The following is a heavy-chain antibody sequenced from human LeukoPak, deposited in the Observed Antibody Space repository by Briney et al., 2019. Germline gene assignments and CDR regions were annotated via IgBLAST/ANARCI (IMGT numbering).Heavy chain of an antibody. Sequence: GGSLRLSCAPSGFTFSSYWMSWVRQAPGKGLEWVSAISGSGGSTYYADSVKGRFTISRDNSKNTLYLQMNSLRAEDTAVYYCANFGPKWYSSGWYLRGWGQGTLVTVSS. CDR1: GFTFSSYW. D-gene: IGHD6-19*01. J-gene: IGHJ4*02. V-gene: IGHV3-23*01. CDR3: ANFGPKWYSSGWYLRG. CDR2: ISGSGGST.